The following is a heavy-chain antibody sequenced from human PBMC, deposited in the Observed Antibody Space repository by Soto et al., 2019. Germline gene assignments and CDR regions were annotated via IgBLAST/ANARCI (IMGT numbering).Heavy chain of an antibody. V-gene: IGHV3-30*18. CDR3: AKAGIGGSYGVPPYGMDV. Sequence: GGSLRLSCAASGFTFSSYAMSWVRQAPGKGLEWVAVISHDGSNKYYGDSVKGRFTISRDNSKNTLYLQMNSLRVEDTAVYYCAKAGIGGSYGVPPYGMDVWGQGTTVTVSS. CDR1: GFTFSSYA. D-gene: IGHD1-26*01. CDR2: ISHDGSNK. J-gene: IGHJ6*02.